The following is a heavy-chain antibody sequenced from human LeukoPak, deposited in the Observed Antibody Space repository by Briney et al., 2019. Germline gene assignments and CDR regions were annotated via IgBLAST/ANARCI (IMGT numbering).Heavy chain of an antibody. J-gene: IGHJ4*02. V-gene: IGHV4-59*08. CDR1: GGSISSYC. CDR3: ARLGGYHDF. CDR2: IYYSGST. D-gene: IGHD1-26*01. Sequence: SETLSLTCTVSGGSISSYCWSWIRQPPGKGLEWIGYIYYSGSTNYNPSLKSRVTISVDTSKNQFSLKLPSVTAADTAVYFCARLGGYHDFWGQGALVTVSS.